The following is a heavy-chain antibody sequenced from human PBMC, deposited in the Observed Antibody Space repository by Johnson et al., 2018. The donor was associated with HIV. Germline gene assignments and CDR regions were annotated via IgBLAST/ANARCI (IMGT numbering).Heavy chain of an antibody. Sequence: QMQLVESGGGVVQPGRSLTLSCTPSGFTFTTYIMHWVRQAPGKGLEWVAFISYDGNDRNYADFVKGRFTISRDNSKNTLSLQLNSLRPEDTAVYYCARDFGYYYDRWAFDIWGQGTMVTVSS. J-gene: IGHJ3*02. CDR2: ISYDGNDR. V-gene: IGHV3-30*04. D-gene: IGHD3-22*01. CDR3: ARDFGYYYDRWAFDI. CDR1: GFTFTTYI.